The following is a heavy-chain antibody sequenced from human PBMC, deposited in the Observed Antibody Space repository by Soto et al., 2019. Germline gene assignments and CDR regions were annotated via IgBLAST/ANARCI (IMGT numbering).Heavy chain of an antibody. CDR1: VFTFNNYA. CDR3: AKDISGYSPAYFDY. CDR2: ISGSGDKT. D-gene: IGHD3-22*01. V-gene: IGHV3-23*01. J-gene: IGHJ4*02. Sequence: GGSLRLSCSASVFTFNNYAMNWVRQAPGKGLEWVSAISGSGDKTYYADSVKGRFTISRDNSKNTLYLQMNSLRAEDTAVYYCAKDISGYSPAYFDYWGQGTLVTVS.